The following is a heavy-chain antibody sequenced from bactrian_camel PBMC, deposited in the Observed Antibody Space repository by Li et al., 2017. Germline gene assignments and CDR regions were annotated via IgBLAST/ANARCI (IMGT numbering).Heavy chain of an antibody. V-gene: IGHV3S53*01. J-gene: IGHJ6*01. CDR1: GYATSRNC. D-gene: IGHD1*01. Sequence: HVQLVESGGGLVQPGGSLRLSCAVSGYATSRNCMGWFRQAPGKEREAVARIDSDGRTRYADSVKGRFTISKDNAKNTLYLQMNSLKSEDTAMYYCAAGRAYECFAVSLVRVRDFGYRGQGTQVTVS. CDR2: IDSDGRT. CDR3: AAGRAYECFAVSLVRVRDFGY.